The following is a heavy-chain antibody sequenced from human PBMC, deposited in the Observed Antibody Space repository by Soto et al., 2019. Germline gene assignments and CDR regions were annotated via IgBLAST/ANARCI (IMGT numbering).Heavy chain of an antibody. J-gene: IGHJ4*02. CDR3: ARDGVGATTFFGFLDY. V-gene: IGHV3-33*08. CDR2: IRFDGSDE. CDR1: ASIFKGHG. D-gene: IGHD1-26*01. Sequence: QVQLVESGGGVVQPGGSLRLSCAASASIFKGHGMHWVRQAPGKGLEWVAIIRFDGSDEHYGDSVEGRFPISRDNSKNMLYLQMNSLRVEDTAVYYCARDGVGATTFFGFLDYWGQGTLVTVSS.